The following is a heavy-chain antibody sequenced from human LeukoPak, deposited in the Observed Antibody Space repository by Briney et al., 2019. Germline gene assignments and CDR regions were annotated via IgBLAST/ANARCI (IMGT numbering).Heavy chain of an antibody. J-gene: IGHJ4*02. V-gene: IGHV3-38-3*01. Sequence: PGGSLRLSCAASGFTVSSNEMSWVRHAPGKGLEWVSFISGGSTYYADSRKGRFTISRDNSKNTLYLQMNSLRAEDTAVYYCAREKDSGYSSSWGYGYWGQGTLVTVSS. CDR3: AREKDSGYSSSWGYGY. D-gene: IGHD6-13*01. CDR2: ISGGST. CDR1: GFTVSSNE.